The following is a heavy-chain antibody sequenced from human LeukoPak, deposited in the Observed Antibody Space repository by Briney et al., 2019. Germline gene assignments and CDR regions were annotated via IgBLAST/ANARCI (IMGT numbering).Heavy chain of an antibody. CDR2: ITAYNDNT. Sequence: ASVKVSCKASGYTFTSYGISWVRQAPGQGLEWMGWITAYNDNTNYAQKLQGRVTMTTDTSTSTAYMELRSLRSDDTAVYYCARALLWFGEPSHVDYWGQGTLVTASS. CDR1: GYTFTSYG. D-gene: IGHD3-10*01. CDR3: ARALLWFGEPSHVDY. V-gene: IGHV1-18*01. J-gene: IGHJ4*02.